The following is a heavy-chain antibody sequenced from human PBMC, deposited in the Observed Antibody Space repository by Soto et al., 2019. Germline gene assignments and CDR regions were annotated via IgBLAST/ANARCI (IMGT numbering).Heavy chain of an antibody. Sequence: QVPLVQSGAEVKKPGASVKVSCKASGYTFTSYGISWVRQAPGQGLEWMGWISAYNGNTNYAQKLQGRVTMTTDTSTSTAYMELRSLRSDDTAVYYCARGAYYDFWSGYYTTGGYYYGMDVWGQGTTVTVSS. CDR3: ARGAYYDFWSGYYTTGGYYYGMDV. V-gene: IGHV1-18*01. CDR2: ISAYNGNT. J-gene: IGHJ6*02. CDR1: GYTFTSYG. D-gene: IGHD3-3*01.